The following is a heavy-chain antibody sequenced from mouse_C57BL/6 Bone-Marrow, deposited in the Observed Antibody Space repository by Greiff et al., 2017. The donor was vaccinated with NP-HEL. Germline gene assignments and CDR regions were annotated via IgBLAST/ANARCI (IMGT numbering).Heavy chain of an antibody. J-gene: IGHJ1*03. CDR3: ARSGVTTVVAYWYFDV. CDR1: GFTIKNTY. CDR2: IDPANGNP. Sequence: VQLQQSVAELVRPGASVKLSCTASGFTIKNTYMHWVKQRPEQGLEWIGRIDPANGNPKYAPKFQGKATITADTSSKTAYLQLSSLTSEDTAIYYCARSGVTTVVAYWYFDVWGTGTTVTVSS. D-gene: IGHD1-1*01. V-gene: IGHV14-3*01.